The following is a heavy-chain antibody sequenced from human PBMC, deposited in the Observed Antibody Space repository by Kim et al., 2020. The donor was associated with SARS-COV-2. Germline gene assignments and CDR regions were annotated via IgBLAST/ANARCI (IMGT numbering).Heavy chain of an antibody. CDR2: ISSSGSTI. J-gene: IGHJ5*02. Sequence: GGSLRLSCAASGFTFSSYEMNWVRQAPGKGLEWVSYISSSGSTIYYADSVKGRFTISRDNAKNSLYLQMNSLRAEDTAVYYCARDTVGGPGWFDPWGQGTLVTVSS. D-gene: IGHD2-15*01. V-gene: IGHV3-48*03. CDR3: ARDTVGGPGWFDP. CDR1: GFTFSSYE.